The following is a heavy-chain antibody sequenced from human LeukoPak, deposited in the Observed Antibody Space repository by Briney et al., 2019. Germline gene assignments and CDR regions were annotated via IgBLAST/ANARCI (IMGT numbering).Heavy chain of an antibody. V-gene: IGHV1-2*02. J-gene: IGHJ4*02. D-gene: IGHD3-10*01. CDR1: GYTFTGYY. Sequence: GASVKVSCKASGYTFTGYYMHCVRQAPGQGLEWMGWINPNSGGTNYAQKFQGRVTMTRDTSITTAYMELSRLRSDDTAVHYCARGASVLLRFGELCYWGQGTLVTVSS. CDR2: INPNSGGT. CDR3: ARGASVLLRFGELCY.